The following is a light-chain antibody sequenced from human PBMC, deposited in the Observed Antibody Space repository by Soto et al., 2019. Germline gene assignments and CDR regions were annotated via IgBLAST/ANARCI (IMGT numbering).Light chain of an antibody. Sequence: DIQMTQSPPSVSASVGDRVTITCRASQDISNYLAWFQQKPGKAPTLLIYAASSLQSWVPAKFSGSGSGTDFTLTISSLQPEDFATYYCQQYNSYPPTFGQGTKGDI. CDR2: AAS. CDR3: QQYNSYPPT. CDR1: QDISNY. V-gene: IGKV1-16*02. J-gene: IGKJ1*01.